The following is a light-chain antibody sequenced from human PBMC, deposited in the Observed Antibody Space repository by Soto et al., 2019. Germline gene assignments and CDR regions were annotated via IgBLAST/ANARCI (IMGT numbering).Light chain of an antibody. CDR1: QSVLYSSNNKNY. V-gene: IGKV4-1*01. CDR2: WAS. Sequence: DIVMTQSPDSLAVSLGERATINCKSSQSVLYSSNNKNYLAWYQQKPGQPPKLLIYWASTRESGVPDRFSGSGSGTYFTLTISNLQAEDVAVYYCQQYYSTPSWTFGQGTKVEIK. CDR3: QQYYSTPSWT. J-gene: IGKJ1*01.